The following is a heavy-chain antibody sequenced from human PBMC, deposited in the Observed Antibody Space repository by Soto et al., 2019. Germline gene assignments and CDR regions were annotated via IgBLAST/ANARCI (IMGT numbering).Heavy chain of an antibody. D-gene: IGHD3-10*01. Sequence: VQMVESGGGLVKPGMSLRLSCAASGFKFDDFAMHWVRRGQGKGLEWVAGINWNSGDKDYGDSAKGRFVISRDNGKRSLDLQMNSLRPEDTAVYYCVRGRGPMNRGYFYSWGRGTLVTVSP. CDR3: VRGRGPMNRGYFYS. CDR2: INWNSGDK. J-gene: IGHJ4*02. CDR1: GFKFDDFA. V-gene: IGHV3-9*01.